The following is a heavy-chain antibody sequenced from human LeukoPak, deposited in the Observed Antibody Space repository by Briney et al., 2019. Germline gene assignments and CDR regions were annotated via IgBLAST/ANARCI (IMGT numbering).Heavy chain of an antibody. V-gene: IGHV3-23*01. CDR2: ISGSGDTT. Sequence: PGGTLRLACAGSGFTFRSYGITWVRQTPGKGLEWVSVISGSGDTTYYADSLKGRFTISRDNSRNTLYLQMNSLRAEDTAVYYCAKDLRTIWFGELEIDYWGQGTLVTVSS. J-gene: IGHJ4*02. CDR1: GFTFRSYG. CDR3: AKDLRTIWFGELEIDY. D-gene: IGHD3-10*01.